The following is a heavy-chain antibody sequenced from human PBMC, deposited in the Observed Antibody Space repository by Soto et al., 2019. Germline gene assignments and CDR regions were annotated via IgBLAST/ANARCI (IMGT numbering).Heavy chain of an antibody. Sequence: PSETLSLTCAVYGGSFSGYYWSWIRQPPGKGLEWIGEINHSGSTNYNPSLKSRVTISVDTSKNQFSLKLSSVTAADTAVYYCARGHPLYYYGSRQNKERWFDPWGQGTLVTVSS. CDR2: INHSGST. CDR1: GGSFSGYY. V-gene: IGHV4-34*01. J-gene: IGHJ5*02. D-gene: IGHD3-10*01. CDR3: ARGHPLYYYGSRQNKERWFDP.